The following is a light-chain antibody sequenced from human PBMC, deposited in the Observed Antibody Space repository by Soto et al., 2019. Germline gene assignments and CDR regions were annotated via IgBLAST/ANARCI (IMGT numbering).Light chain of an antibody. J-gene: IGKJ2*01. CDR3: QKSYSPPYT. CDR2: DAY. V-gene: IGKV1-39*01. CDR1: QSISTF. Sequence: DIQMTQSPSSLSPSVRDRVPITCRASQSISTFLNWYRQKPGEAPEPLISDAYTLQNGAPSRFSGSGSGTDFTLTISGLHPEDSSTYYCQKSYSPPYTFGPGTKVEI.